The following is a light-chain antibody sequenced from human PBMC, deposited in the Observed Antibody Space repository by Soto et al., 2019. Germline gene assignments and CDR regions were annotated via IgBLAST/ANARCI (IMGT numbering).Light chain of an antibody. J-gene: IGKJ1*01. V-gene: IGKV3-20*01. Sequence: EIVLTQSPGTLSLSPGERATLSCRASQSVSNNYLAWYQQRPGQAPRLLIYDASSRATGIPDRFSGSGSGTDFTLNISRLEPEDIAVYYGQEYSYSPTFGQGTQVEIK. CDR1: QSVSNNY. CDR3: QEYSYSPT. CDR2: DAS.